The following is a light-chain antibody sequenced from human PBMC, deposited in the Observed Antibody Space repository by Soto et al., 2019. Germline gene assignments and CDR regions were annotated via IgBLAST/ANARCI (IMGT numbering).Light chain of an antibody. J-gene: IGKJ4*01. CDR1: QPVSDK. CDR3: QQFSSYPLT. Sequence: EVVMTQSPANLSLSPGAGATLSCWASQPVSDKLAWYQQKPGQAPRLLIYGASSRATGIPVRFSGSGSGTDFTLTISRLEPEDFAVYYCQQFSSYPLTFGGGTKVDIK. V-gene: IGKV3-20*01. CDR2: GAS.